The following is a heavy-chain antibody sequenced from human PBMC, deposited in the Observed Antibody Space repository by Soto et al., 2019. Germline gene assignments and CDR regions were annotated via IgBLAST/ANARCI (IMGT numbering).Heavy chain of an antibody. V-gene: IGHV5-51*01. CDR1: GYSFNSYW. Sequence: PGESLKISCKVSGYSFNSYWIAWVRQRPGKGLEWMGMIYPSNSDTKYSPSFQGQVTISADKSISTAYLQWSSLKASDTAMYYCAGGGVRGVITRTRDYYGMDVWGQGTTVTVSS. J-gene: IGHJ6*02. D-gene: IGHD3-10*01. CDR2: IYPSNSDT. CDR3: AGGGVRGVITRTRDYYGMDV.